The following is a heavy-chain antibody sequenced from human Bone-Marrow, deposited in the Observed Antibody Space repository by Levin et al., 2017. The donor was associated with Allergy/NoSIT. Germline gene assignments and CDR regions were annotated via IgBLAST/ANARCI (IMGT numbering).Heavy chain of an antibody. D-gene: IGHD2-15*01. Sequence: GGSLRLSCLASGFNFSLHAMHWVRQAPGKGLEWVAVIWHGGTNQYYKDSVKGRFTISRDNSRSTLYLQMNNLRVEDTAVYYCAYLPYCSATDCYTYDSWGQGTLVTVST. CDR3: AYLPYCSATDCYTYDS. V-gene: IGHV3-33*01. CDR2: IWHGGTNQ. J-gene: IGHJ5*01. CDR1: GFNFSLHA.